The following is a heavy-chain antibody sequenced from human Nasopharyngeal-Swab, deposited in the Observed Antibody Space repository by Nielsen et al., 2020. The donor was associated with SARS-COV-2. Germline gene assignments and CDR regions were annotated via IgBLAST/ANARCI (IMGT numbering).Heavy chain of an antibody. CDR3: ARELGGYRGYGFGYEFAY. J-gene: IGHJ4*02. CDR1: GFTFSSYG. Sequence: GGSLRLSCVASGFTFSSYGLNWVRLAPGKGLEWVSYISSRGDSIYFADSVKGRFTISRDSANNSLYLQMNSLRAEDTAVYYCARELGGYRGYGFGYEFAYWGQGTLVTVSS. CDR2: ISSRGDSI. V-gene: IGHV3-48*03. D-gene: IGHD5-12*01.